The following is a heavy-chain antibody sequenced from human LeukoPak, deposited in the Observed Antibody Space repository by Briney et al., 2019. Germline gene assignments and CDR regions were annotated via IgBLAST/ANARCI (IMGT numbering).Heavy chain of an antibody. J-gene: IGHJ5*02. CDR2: IFNSGGT. CDR1: GDSLSTYY. V-gene: IGHV4-4*09. Sequence: SDTLSLTCTVSGDSLSTYYWSWIRQPPGKGLEWIGCIFNSGGTNYNPSLKSRVTISVDTSKNQFSLNLSSVTAADTAVYYCAKTGRPNNSGWYRWFDPWGQGTLVTVSS. CDR3: AKTGRPNNSGWYRWFDP. D-gene: IGHD6-19*01.